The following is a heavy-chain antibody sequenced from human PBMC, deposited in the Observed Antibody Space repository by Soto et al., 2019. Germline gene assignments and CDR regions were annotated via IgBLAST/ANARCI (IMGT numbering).Heavy chain of an antibody. CDR2: LYNTGST. CDR3: ARHITVAGTFLDY. D-gene: IGHD6-19*01. CDR1: GASISRYY. J-gene: IGHJ4*02. Sequence: SETLSLTCTVSGASISRYYWSWIRQSPGKGLEWIGYLYNTGSTIYNPSLKSRVTISVDTSKNQFSLKMNSVTAADTAVYYCARHITVAGTFLDYWGQGTLVTVSS. V-gene: IGHV4-59*01.